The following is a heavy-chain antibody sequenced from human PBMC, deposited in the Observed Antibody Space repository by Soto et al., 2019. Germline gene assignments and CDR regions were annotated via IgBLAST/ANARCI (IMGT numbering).Heavy chain of an antibody. CDR3: ARDLTGYCKLDS. V-gene: IGHV4-31*03. D-gene: IGHD2-15*01. Sequence: SETLSLTCTVSGGSISSGGHYWSWVRQHPGKGLEWIGYIYYTGSAYYNPSLKSRVTISVDTSKNQFSLNLSAVTAADTAVYYCARDLTGYCKLDSWGQGTPVTVSS. CDR2: IYYTGSA. CDR1: GGSISSGGHY. J-gene: IGHJ5*01.